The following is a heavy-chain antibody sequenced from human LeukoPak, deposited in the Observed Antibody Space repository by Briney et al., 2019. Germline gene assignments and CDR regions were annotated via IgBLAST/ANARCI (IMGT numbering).Heavy chain of an antibody. D-gene: IGHD3-22*01. CDR3: AREVYRYYDSSGYYSDAFDI. CDR2: INHSGST. V-gene: IGHV4-34*01. Sequence: PSETLSLTCAVYGGSFSGYYWSWIRQPPGKGLEWIGEINHSGSTNYNPSLKSRVTISVDTSKNQFSLKLSSVTAADTAVYYCAREVYRYYDSSGYYSDAFDIWGQGTMVTVSS. CDR1: GGSFSGYY. J-gene: IGHJ3*02.